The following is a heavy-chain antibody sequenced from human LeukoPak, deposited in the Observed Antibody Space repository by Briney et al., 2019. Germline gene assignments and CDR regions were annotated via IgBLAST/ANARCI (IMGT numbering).Heavy chain of an antibody. CDR2: IYCSGST. Sequence: SETLSLICSVSGGSISSSSYYWGWIRQPPGKGLEWIGSIYCSGSTYYNPSLKSRVTISVDTSKNQVSLKLSSVTAADTAVYYCARLTTGIVGAVDYRGQGTLVTVSS. J-gene: IGHJ4*02. D-gene: IGHD1-26*01. V-gene: IGHV4-39*01. CDR3: ARLTTGIVGAVDY. CDR1: GGSISSSSYY.